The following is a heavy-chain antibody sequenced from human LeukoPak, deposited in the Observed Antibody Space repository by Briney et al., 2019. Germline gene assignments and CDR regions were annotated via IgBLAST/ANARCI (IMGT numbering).Heavy chain of an antibody. D-gene: IGHD2-2*01. CDR2: ISAYNGNT. Sequence: ASAKVSCKASGYTFTSYGISWVRQAPGQGLEWMGWISAYNGNTNYAQKLQGRVTMTTDTSTSTAYMELRSLRSDDTAVYYCARVPKDIVVVPAAPGYYYYYMDVWGKGTTVTVSS. V-gene: IGHV1-18*01. CDR3: ARVPKDIVVVPAAPGYYYYYMDV. J-gene: IGHJ6*03. CDR1: GYTFTSYG.